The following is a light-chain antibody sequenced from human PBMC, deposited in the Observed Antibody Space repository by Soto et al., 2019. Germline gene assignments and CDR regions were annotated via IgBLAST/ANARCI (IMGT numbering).Light chain of an antibody. V-gene: IGLV1-40*01. CDR3: QSYDSSHNYV. J-gene: IGLJ1*01. CDR2: GNN. Sequence: QSVLAQPPSVSGAPGQRVTISCTGSSSNIGAGYDVHWYQQLPGTAPKLLIYGNNNRPSGVPDRFSGSKSGTSASLAIPGLQAEDEADYYCQSYDSSHNYVFGTGTKVTVL. CDR1: SSNIGAGYD.